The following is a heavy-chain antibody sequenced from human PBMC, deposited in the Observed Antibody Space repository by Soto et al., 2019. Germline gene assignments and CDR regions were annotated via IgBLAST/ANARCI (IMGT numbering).Heavy chain of an antibody. CDR1: GFTFSGSI. J-gene: IGHJ2*01. CDR2: IRSKANSYAT. D-gene: IGHD2-2*01. CDR3: VRPYCDYNACYAFDF. V-gene: IGHV3-73*01. Sequence: GGSLRLSCAASGFTFSGSIIHWVRQASGKGLEWVGHIRSKANSYATAYAASVKGRFTVSRDDSTNTAYLQMNSLTAEDTAVYYCVRPYCDYNACYAFDFWGRGTLVTVSS.